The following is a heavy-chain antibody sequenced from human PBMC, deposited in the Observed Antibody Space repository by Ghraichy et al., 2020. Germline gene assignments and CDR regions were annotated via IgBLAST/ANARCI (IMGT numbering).Heavy chain of an antibody. Sequence: SETLSLTCAVYGGSFSGYYWSWIRQPPGKGLEWIGEINHSGSTNYNPSLKSRVTISVDTSKNQFSLKLSSVTAADTAVYYCARGRGSSGWYNYYYYGMDVWGQGTTVTVSS. J-gene: IGHJ6*02. D-gene: IGHD6-19*01. CDR1: GGSFSGYY. CDR3: ARGRGSSGWYNYYYYGMDV. V-gene: IGHV4-34*01. CDR2: INHSGST.